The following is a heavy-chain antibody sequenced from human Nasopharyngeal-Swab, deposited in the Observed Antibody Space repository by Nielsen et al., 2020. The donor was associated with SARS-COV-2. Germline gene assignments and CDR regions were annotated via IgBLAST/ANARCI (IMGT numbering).Heavy chain of an antibody. J-gene: IGHJ4*02. CDR2: ISYDGSNK. CDR1: GFTFSSYA. Sequence: GSLKISGAASGFTFSSYAMHWVRQAPGKGLEWVAVISYDGSNKYYADSVKGRFTISRDNSKNTLYLQMNSLRAEDTAVYYCARDRNDDGYFDYWGQGTLVTVSS. V-gene: IGHV3-30-3*01. D-gene: IGHD1-1*01. CDR3: ARDRNDDGYFDY.